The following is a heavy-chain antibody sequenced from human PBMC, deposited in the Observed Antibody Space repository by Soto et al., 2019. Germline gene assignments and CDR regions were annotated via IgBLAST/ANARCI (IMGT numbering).Heavy chain of an antibody. CDR1: GFIFRNFG. J-gene: IGHJ4*02. V-gene: IGHV3-30*03. Sequence: QVQLVESGGGVVQPGRSLRLSCAASGFIFRNFGMHWVRRAPGKGLEWVAAISGDGNDKYYADSMKGRFTISRDNFNNTLYLQLNSLRPEDTAVYHCVQGASTAHQPLDSWGQGVLFTVSS. CDR2: ISGDGNDK. CDR3: VQGASTAHQPLDS. D-gene: IGHD1-26*01.